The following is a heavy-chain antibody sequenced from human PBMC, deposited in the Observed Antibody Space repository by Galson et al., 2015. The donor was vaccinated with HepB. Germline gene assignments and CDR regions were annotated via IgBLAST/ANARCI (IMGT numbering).Heavy chain of an antibody. J-gene: IGHJ5*02. CDR2: INPNSGGT. D-gene: IGHD3-10*01. CDR1: GSTFTGYY. CDR3: ARDPGGHYGSGSYYNVEGWFDP. Sequence: SVTVSCKASGSTFTGYYMHWVRQAPGQGLEWMGRINPNSGGTNYAQKFQGRVTMTRDTSISTAYMELSRLRSDDTAVYYCARDPGGHYGSGSYYNVEGWFDPWGQGTLVTVSS. V-gene: IGHV1-2*06.